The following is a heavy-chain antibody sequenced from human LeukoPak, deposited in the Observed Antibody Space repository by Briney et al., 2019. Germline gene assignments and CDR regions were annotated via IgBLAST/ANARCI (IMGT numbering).Heavy chain of an antibody. Sequence: SVKVSCKAYGGTFSSYAISWVRQAPGQGLEWIGGIIPIFGTANYAQKFQGRVTITADESTSTAYMELSSLRSEDTAVYYCARRPYCGGDCYFTFDPWGQGTLVTVSS. D-gene: IGHD2-21*02. J-gene: IGHJ5*02. CDR3: ARRPYCGGDCYFTFDP. CDR1: GGTFSSYA. CDR2: IIPIFGTA. V-gene: IGHV1-69*13.